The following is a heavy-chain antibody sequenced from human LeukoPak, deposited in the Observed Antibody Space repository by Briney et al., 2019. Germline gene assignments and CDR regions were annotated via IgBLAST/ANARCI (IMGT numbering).Heavy chain of an antibody. CDR1: GFTFSSYA. Sequence: GGSLRLSCAASGFTFSSYAMSWVRQAPGKGLEWLSYISSSGSTIYYADSVKGRFTISRDNAENSLYLQMNSLRAEDTAVYYCARRGDRSQFDYWGQGTLVTVSS. J-gene: IGHJ4*02. CDR2: ISSSGSTI. CDR3: ARRGDRSQFDY. V-gene: IGHV3-48*03.